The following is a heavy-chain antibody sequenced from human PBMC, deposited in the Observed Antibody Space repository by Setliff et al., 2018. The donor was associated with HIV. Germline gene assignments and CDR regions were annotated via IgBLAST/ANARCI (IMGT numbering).Heavy chain of an antibody. CDR2: ITSYNGNT. V-gene: IGHV1-18*01. CDR1: GYTFSNYG. J-gene: IGHJ2*01. Sequence: ASVKVSCKASGYTFSNYGITWVRQAPGQGLEWMGWITSYNGNTNYAKKFKGRVTMTTDTSTSIAYMELKSLRSEDTAAYYCARDHHSGRGSNFPWYSDLWGRGTLGTAPQ. CDR3: ARDHHSGRGSNFPWYSDL. D-gene: IGHD1-26*01.